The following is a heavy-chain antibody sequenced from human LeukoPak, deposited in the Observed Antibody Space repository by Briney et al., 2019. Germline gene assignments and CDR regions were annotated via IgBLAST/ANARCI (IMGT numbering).Heavy chain of an antibody. CDR3: AREGYCTNGVCPYYYYYMDV. Sequence: PGGSLRLSCAASGFTFSSYWMHWVRQAPGKGLVWVSRINSDGSSTRYADSVKGRFTISRDNAKNSLYLQMNSLRAEDTALYYCAREGYCTNGVCPYYYYYMDVWGKGTTVTVSS. CDR2: INSDGSST. D-gene: IGHD2-8*01. J-gene: IGHJ6*03. V-gene: IGHV3-74*01. CDR1: GFTFSSYW.